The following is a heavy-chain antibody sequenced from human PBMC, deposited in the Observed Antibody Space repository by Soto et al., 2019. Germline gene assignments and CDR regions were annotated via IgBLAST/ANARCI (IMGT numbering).Heavy chain of an antibody. V-gene: IGHV3-33*01. CDR2: IWYDGSNK. CDR1: GFTFSSYG. J-gene: IGHJ6*03. CDR3: ARDGNTMVRGVIIGYYYYYMDV. D-gene: IGHD3-10*01. Sequence: GGSLRLSCAASGFTFSSYGMHWVRQAPGKGLEWVAVIWYDGSNKYYADSVKGRFTISRDNSKNTLYLQMNSLRAEDTAVYYCARDGNTMVRGVIIGYYYYYMDVWGKGTTVTVSS.